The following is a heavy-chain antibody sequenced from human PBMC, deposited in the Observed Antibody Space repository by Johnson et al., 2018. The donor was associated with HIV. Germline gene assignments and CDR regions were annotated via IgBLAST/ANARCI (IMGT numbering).Heavy chain of an antibody. CDR3: ARDVKYYDSSGYYSDAFDI. CDR1: GFTFDDFG. CDR2: INWNGATT. J-gene: IGHJ3*02. V-gene: IGHV3-20*04. D-gene: IGHD3-22*01. Sequence: VQLVESGGGLIQPGGSLRLSCAASGFTFDDFGMSWVRQAPGKGLEWVSGINWNGATTGYADSVQGRFTISRDNAKKSLYLQVNSLRGEDTALYYCARDVKYYDSSGYYSDAFDIWGQGTLVTVSS.